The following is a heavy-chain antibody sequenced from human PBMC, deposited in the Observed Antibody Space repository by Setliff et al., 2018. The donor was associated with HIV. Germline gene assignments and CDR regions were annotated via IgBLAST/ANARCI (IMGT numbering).Heavy chain of an antibody. D-gene: IGHD3-16*02. CDR1: GFRFRSYW. J-gene: IGHJ4*02. Sequence: GGSLRLSCAASGFRFRSYWMSWVRQAPGKGLESVANVKQDGTETLYVDSVKGRFTISRDNANNLVYLQMNSLRADDMAVYYCANHGHLDISIYPYFFDFWGQGTLVTVSS. CDR3: ANHGHLDISIYPYFFDF. CDR2: VKQDGTET. V-gene: IGHV3-7*03.